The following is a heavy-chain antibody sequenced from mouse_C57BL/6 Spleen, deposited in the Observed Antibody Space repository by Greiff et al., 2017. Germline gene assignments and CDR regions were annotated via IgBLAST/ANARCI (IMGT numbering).Heavy chain of an antibody. CDR1: GFNIKNTY. V-gene: IGHV14-3*01. Sequence: VHVKQSVAELVRPGASVKLSCTASGFNIKNTYMHWVKQRPEQGLEWIGRIDPANGNTKYAPKFQGKATITADTSSNTAYLQLSSLTSEDTAIYYCARCYGSSYEDYFDYWGQGTTLTVSS. CDR3: ARCYGSSYEDYFDY. CDR2: IDPANGNT. J-gene: IGHJ2*01. D-gene: IGHD1-1*01.